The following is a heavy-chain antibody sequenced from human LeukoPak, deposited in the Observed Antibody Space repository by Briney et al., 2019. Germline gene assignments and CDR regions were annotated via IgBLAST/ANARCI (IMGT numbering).Heavy chain of an antibody. J-gene: IGHJ5*02. CDR1: GFTFSTYA. CDR3: ARDQTSVAGTVYNYFDP. V-gene: IGHV3-30*02. Sequence: PGGSLRLSCAASGFTFSTYAMHWVRQAPGKGLEWVSFIRYDGNNKYYGDSVKGRFTISRDNAKNSLYLQMNSLRAEDTAVYSCARDQTSVAGTVYNYFDPWGQGTLVTVSS. D-gene: IGHD6-19*01. CDR2: IRYDGNNK.